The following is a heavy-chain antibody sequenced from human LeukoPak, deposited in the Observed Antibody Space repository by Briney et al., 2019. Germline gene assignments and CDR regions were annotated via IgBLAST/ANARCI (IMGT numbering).Heavy chain of an antibody. CDR1: GFTFSSYW. V-gene: IGHV3-74*01. Sequence: PGGSLRLSCAASGFTFSSYWMHWVRQAPGKGLVWVSRINTDGSSTSYADSVKGRFTISRDNSKNTLYLQMNSLRAEDTAVYYCAKVPFRIGEQQLAYYFDYWGQGTLVTVSS. D-gene: IGHD6-13*01. J-gene: IGHJ4*02. CDR3: AKVPFRIGEQQLAYYFDY. CDR2: INTDGSST.